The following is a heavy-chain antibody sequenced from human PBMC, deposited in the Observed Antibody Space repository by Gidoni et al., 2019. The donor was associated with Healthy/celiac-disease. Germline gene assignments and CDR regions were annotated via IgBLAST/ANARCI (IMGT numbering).Heavy chain of an antibody. J-gene: IGHJ5*02. Sequence: EVQLVESGGGLVKPGGSLRLSCAASGFTFSSYSMNWVRQAPGKGLEWFSSISSSSSYIYYADSVKGRFTISRDNAKNSLYLQMNSLRAEDTAVYYCARDLGIAAAGPNWFDPWGQGTLVTVSS. CDR2: ISSSSSYI. V-gene: IGHV3-21*01. CDR1: GFTFSSYS. D-gene: IGHD6-13*01. CDR3: ARDLGIAAAGPNWFDP.